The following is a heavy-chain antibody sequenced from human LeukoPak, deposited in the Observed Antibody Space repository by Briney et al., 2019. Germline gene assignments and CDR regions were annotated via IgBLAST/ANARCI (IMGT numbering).Heavy chain of an antibody. D-gene: IGHD3-9*01. J-gene: IGHJ3*02. CDR1: GGSISSYY. V-gene: IGHV4-59*12. CDR3: ASGGYDILTGYPSPKNAFDI. Sequence: SETLSLTCTVSGGSISSYYWSWIRQSPGKGLECIGYIHYTGSTNYNPSLKSRVTISVETSKNQFSLKLSSVTAADTAVYYCASGGYDILTGYPSPKNAFDIWGQGTMVTVSS. CDR2: IHYTGST.